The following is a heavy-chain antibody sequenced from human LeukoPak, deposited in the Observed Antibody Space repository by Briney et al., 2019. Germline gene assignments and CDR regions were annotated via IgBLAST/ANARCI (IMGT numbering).Heavy chain of an antibody. CDR2: IYYSGST. CDR1: NDFISSSSYY. Sequence: SETLSLTCTVSNDFISSSSYYWGWIRQPPGKGLEWIGSIYYSGSTYYNPSLKSRVTISVDTSKNQFSLKLSSVTAADTAVYYCARTNWNYGDNWFDPWGQGTLVTVSS. V-gene: IGHV4-39*07. D-gene: IGHD1-7*01. CDR3: ARTNWNYGDNWFDP. J-gene: IGHJ5*02.